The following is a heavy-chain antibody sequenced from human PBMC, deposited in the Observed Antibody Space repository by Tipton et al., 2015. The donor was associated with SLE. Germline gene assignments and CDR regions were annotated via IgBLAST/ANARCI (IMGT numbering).Heavy chain of an antibody. CDR1: GFTFDDYA. V-gene: IGHV3-9*01. Sequence: SLRLSCAASGFTFDDYAMHWVRQAPGKGLEWVSGISWNSGSIGYADSVKGRFTISRDSAKNSLYLQMNSLRAEDTALYYCATGGSRSYYYYMDVWGKGTTVTVSS. D-gene: IGHD3-16*01. CDR2: ISWNSGSI. CDR3: ATGGSRSYYYYMDV. J-gene: IGHJ6*03.